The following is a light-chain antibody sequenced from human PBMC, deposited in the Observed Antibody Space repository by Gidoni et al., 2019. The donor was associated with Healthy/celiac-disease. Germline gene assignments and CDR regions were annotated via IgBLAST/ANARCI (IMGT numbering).Light chain of an antibody. V-gene: IGKV1-33*01. CDR2: DAS. Sequence: DIQMTQSPSSLSASVGDRVTITCQASQDISNSLNWYQQKPGKAPKLLIYDASNLETGVQTRFSGSGSGTDFNFTISRLQPEDIGTYYCQQYDNLFLTFGGGTKVEIK. J-gene: IGKJ4*01. CDR3: QQYDNLFLT. CDR1: QDISNS.